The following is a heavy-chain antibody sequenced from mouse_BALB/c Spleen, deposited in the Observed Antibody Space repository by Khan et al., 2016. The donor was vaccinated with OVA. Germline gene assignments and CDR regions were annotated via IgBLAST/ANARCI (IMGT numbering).Heavy chain of an antibody. D-gene: IGHD2-10*01. CDR3: ERPPYLSCTMAY. J-gene: IGHJ4*01. V-gene: IGHV9-3-1*01. Sequence: QIQLVQSGPELKKPGETVKISCKASGYTFTNFGMNWVKQAPGEGLEWMGWINTYTGEPTYADDFKGRFAFSLETSASMANLQIKNLKKEDTATDFCERPPYLSCTMAYWGQGTSLTVSA. CDR2: INTYTGEP. CDR1: GYTFTNFG.